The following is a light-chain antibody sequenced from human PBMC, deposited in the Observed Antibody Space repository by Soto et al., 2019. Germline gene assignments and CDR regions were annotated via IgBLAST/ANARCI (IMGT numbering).Light chain of an antibody. CDR3: HQHGTSPFT. J-gene: IGKJ2*01. V-gene: IGKV1-39*01. CDR2: GAA. Sequence: DIQMTQSPSSLSASVGDRVSISCRTSQNIDRYLNWYQQKPGKAPQVLISGAASLQSGVPSRFSGSGSGTEFTLSISSLQPEDFALYFCHQHGTSPFTFGQGTKLEI. CDR1: QNIDRY.